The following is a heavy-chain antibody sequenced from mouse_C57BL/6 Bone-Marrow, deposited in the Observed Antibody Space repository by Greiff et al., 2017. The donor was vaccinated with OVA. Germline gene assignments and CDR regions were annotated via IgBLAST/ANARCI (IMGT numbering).Heavy chain of an antibody. CDR1: GFSLTPPC. CDR2: IWRGGST. J-gene: IGHJ3*01. V-gene: IGHV2-5*01. Sequence: QVQLQQSGTGLVQPSQSLSITCTVSGFSLTPPCLHWVRQSPGKGLEWLGVIWRGGSTDYNAAFMSRLSITKDNSKSQVFFKMNSLQADDTAIYYCAKKGGTGDWFAYWGQGTLVTVSA. D-gene: IGHD3-3*01. CDR3: AKKGGTGDWFAY.